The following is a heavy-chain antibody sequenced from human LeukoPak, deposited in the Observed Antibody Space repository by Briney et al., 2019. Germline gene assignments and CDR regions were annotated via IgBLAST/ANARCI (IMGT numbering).Heavy chain of an antibody. CDR3: ARQGGSPDWFDP. CDR1: GGSISSSSYY. D-gene: IGHD1-26*01. Sequence: RASETLSLTCTVSGGSISSSSYYWVWIRQPPGKGLEWIGSMYYSGSTYYNPSLKSRVTISVDTSKNQFSLKLSSVTAADTSVYRARQGGSPDWFDPWGQGTLVTVSS. V-gene: IGHV4-39*01. CDR2: MYYSGST. J-gene: IGHJ5*02.